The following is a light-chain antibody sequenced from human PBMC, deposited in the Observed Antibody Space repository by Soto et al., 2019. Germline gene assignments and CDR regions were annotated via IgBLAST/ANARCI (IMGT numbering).Light chain of an antibody. Sequence: QSVLSQPPPASGTPGQRVTISCSGSSSNIGRNYIYWYQQLPGTAPKLLIYGNTQRPSGVPDRFSGSKSGTSVSLAISGLRSEDEADYYCAAWDDSLRGYVFGTGTKVT. J-gene: IGLJ1*01. CDR1: SSNIGRNY. V-gene: IGLV1-47*02. CDR2: GNT. CDR3: AAWDDSLRGYV.